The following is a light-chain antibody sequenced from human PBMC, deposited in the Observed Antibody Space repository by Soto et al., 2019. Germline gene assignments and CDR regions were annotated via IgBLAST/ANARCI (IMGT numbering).Light chain of an antibody. Sequence: EIVLTHSPGTLSLSPGERATLSCRASQSVANNYLAWYQQKPGQAPRLVIYGASSRATGIPDRFSASGSGTDFTLTINRLEPEDFAVYYCQQYSESPLTFGQGTKVDIK. CDR1: QSVANNY. CDR2: GAS. V-gene: IGKV3-20*01. CDR3: QQYSESPLT. J-gene: IGKJ1*01.